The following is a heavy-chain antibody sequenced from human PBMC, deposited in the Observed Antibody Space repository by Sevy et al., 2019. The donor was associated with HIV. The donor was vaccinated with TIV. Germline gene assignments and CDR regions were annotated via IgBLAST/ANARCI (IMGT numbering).Heavy chain of an antibody. J-gene: IGHJ4*02. Sequence: ASVKVSCRTSGYTFGSYGISWVRQAPGQGLEWMGWISPYTGDTDFAQKVQGRVSMTSDTSTNTAYMELRGLRPDDTAVYYCARDKPQGVVVLPGAMWGGVDYWGQGTLVTVSS. CDR1: GYTFGSYG. D-gene: IGHD2-2*01. CDR3: ARDKPQGVVVLPGAMWGGVDY. V-gene: IGHV1-18*01. CDR2: ISPYTGDT.